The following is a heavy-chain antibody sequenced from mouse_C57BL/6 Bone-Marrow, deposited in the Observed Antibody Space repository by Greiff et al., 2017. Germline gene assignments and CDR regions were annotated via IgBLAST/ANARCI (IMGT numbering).Heavy chain of an antibody. D-gene: IGHD2-10*02. CDR1: GFNIKDDY. CDR2: IDPENGDT. V-gene: IGHV14-4*01. CDR3: TTYGNLYYFDY. J-gene: IGHJ2*01. Sequence: VQLQQSGAELVRPGASVKLSCTASGFNIKDDYMHWVKQRPEQGLEWIGWIDPENGDTEYASKFQGKATITADTSSNTAYLQLSSLTSEDTAVYYCTTYGNLYYFDYGGQGTTLTVSS.